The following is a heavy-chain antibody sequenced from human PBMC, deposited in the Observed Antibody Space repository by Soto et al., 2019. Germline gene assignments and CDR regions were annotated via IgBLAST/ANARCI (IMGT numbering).Heavy chain of an antibody. Sequence: SETLSLTCTVSGCSISSYYWSWIRQPPGKGLEWIGYIYYSGSTNYNPSLKSRVTISVDTSKNQFSLKLSSVTAADTAVYYCARGIAVAGLVPWGQGTLVTVSS. V-gene: IGHV4-59*01. D-gene: IGHD6-19*01. CDR2: IYYSGST. CDR1: GCSISSYY. CDR3: ARGIAVAGLVP. J-gene: IGHJ5*02.